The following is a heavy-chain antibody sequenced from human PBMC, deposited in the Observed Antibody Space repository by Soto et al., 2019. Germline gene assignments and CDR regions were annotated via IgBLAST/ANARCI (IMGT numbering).Heavy chain of an antibody. CDR1: GGSISSYY. CDR2: IYYSGST. D-gene: IGHD2-15*01. CDR3: ARRWGRNFDY. J-gene: IGHJ4*02. V-gene: IGHV4-59*08. Sequence: SETLSLTCTVSGGSISSYYWSWIRQPPGKGLEWIGYIYYSGSTNYNPSLKSRATISVDTSKNQFSLKLSSVTAADTAVYYCARRWGRNFDYWGQGTLVTVSS.